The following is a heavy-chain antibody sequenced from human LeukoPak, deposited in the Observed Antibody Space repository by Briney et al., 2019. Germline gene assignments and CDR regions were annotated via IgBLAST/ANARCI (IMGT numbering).Heavy chain of an antibody. CDR1: GGTFSSYA. CDR2: IIPILGTA. CDR3: AGSGGTRNFDY. Sequence: ASVKVSCKASGGTFSSYAISWVRQAPGQGLEWMGRIIPILGTANYAQKFQGRVTITADKSTSTAYMELSSLRSEDTAVYYCAGSGGTRNFDYWGQGTLVTVSS. D-gene: IGHD1-26*01. V-gene: IGHV1-69*04. J-gene: IGHJ4*02.